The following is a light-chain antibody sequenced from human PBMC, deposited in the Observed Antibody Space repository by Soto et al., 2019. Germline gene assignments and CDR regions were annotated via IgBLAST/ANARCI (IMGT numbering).Light chain of an antibody. CDR2: DVT. J-gene: IGLJ2*01. V-gene: IGLV2-11*01. CDR1: SRDVGIYNY. Sequence: QSALTQPRSVSGSPGQSVTVSCTGTSRDVGIYNYVSWYQQRPGTAPKVMIYDVTKRPSGVPDRFSGSKSANTASLTISGLQADDEADYYCSSYTSSTTLGVLFGGGTKVTVL. CDR3: SSYTSSTTLGVL.